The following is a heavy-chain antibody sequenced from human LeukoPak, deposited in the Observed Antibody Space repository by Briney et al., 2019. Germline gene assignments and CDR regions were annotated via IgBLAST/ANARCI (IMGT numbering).Heavy chain of an antibody. D-gene: IGHD3-16*01. CDR1: GFTFSSYA. CDR3: ARDPARGGY. J-gene: IGHJ4*02. CDR2: ISNSGGST. V-gene: IGHV3-23*01. Sequence: PGGSLRLSCAASGFTFSSYAMSWVRQAPGKGLEWVSAISNSGGSTYYADSVKGRFTISRDNAKNSLYLQMNSLRAEDTAVYYCARDPARGGYWGQGTLVTVSS.